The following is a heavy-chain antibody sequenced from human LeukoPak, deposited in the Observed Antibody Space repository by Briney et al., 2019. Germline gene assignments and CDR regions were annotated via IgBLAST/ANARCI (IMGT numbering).Heavy chain of an antibody. J-gene: IGHJ4*02. CDR1: GFTFSPLG. V-gene: IGHV3-48*02. CDR2: ISSGSSTT. CDR3: ARGRGLTLSYHYFDY. Sequence: GGSLRLSCAASGFTFSPLGMNWVRQAPGRGLEWVSYISSGSSTTYYADSVTGRFTISRDNAKNSLYLQVNRLRDEDTAVYYCARGRGLTLSYHYFDYWGQGTLVTVSS. D-gene: IGHD3-10*01.